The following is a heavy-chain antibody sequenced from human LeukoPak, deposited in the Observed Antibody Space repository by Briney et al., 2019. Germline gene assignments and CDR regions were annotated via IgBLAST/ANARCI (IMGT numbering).Heavy chain of an antibody. J-gene: IGHJ4*02. CDR3: ARGASTFPFAY. D-gene: IGHD3-16*01. CDR2: IHHSGST. CDR1: GDSITSSYR. V-gene: IGHV4-4*02. Sequence: PSGTLSLTCTVSGDSITSSYRWTGGRQPPGKGLEWIGKIHHSGSTNYNPSLKSRVSISIDKSKNQVSLKLSPVTAADTAVHDCARGASTFPFAYWGQGTLVTVSS.